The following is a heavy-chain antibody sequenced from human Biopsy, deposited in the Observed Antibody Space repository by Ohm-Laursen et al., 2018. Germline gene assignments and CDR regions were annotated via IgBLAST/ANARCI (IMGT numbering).Heavy chain of an antibody. CDR1: GGTFSNYV. Sequence: SSVKVSCKASGGTFSNYVISWVRQAPGEGLEWMGGNIAVSGLVNYAPKFQGRVSITADKSTTTAYMELSNLKSEDTAVYYCATPFQYYDSWGGYPPFDHWGQGTLVSVSS. D-gene: IGHD3-3*01. CDR2: NIAVSGLV. J-gene: IGHJ4*02. CDR3: ATPFQYYDSWGGYPPFDH. V-gene: IGHV1-69*17.